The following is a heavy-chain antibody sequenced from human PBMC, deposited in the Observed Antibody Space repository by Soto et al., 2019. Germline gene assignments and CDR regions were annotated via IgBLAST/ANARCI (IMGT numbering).Heavy chain of an antibody. CDR1: GGTFSSYA. CDR3: AFLGYYDSSGLARHFDY. J-gene: IGHJ4*02. CDR2: IIPIFGTA. V-gene: IGHV1-69*13. Sequence: SVKVSCKASGGTFSSYAISWVRQAPGQGLEWMGGIIPIFGTANYAQKFQGRVTITADESTSTAYMELSSLRSEDTAVYYCAFLGYYDSSGLARHFDYWGQGTLVTVSS. D-gene: IGHD3-22*01.